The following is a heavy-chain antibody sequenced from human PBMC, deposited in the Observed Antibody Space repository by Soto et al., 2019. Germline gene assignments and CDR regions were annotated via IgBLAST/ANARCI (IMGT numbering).Heavy chain of an antibody. CDR2: IIPIVGLT. J-gene: IGHJ6*03. V-gene: IGHV1-69*02. Sequence: QVQLLQSGSEVKKPGSSVKVSCRASGGSLSSYPVTWVRQAPGQGLEWMGRIIPIVGLTNYAQKFQGRVTITADKPTSTAYIELSSLRSDDTAVYYCARPPGGHDAGGNYMDVWGKGTTVIVSS. CDR1: GGSLSSYP. CDR3: ARPPGGHDAGGNYMDV. D-gene: IGHD2-8*02.